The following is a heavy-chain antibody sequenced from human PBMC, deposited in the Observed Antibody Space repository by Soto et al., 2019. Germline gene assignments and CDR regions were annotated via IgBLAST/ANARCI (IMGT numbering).Heavy chain of an antibody. CDR2: IWYDGSNK. CDR1: GFTFSSYG. D-gene: IGHD1-26*01. J-gene: IGHJ6*02. CDR3: ARDGSQWELGPYYYYGMDV. V-gene: IGHV3-33*01. Sequence: GGSLRLSCAASGFTFSSYGMHWVRQAPGKGLEWVAVIWYDGSNKYYADSVKGRFTISRDNSKNTLYLQMNSLRAEDTAVYYCARDGSQWELGPYYYYGMDVWGQGTTVTVSS.